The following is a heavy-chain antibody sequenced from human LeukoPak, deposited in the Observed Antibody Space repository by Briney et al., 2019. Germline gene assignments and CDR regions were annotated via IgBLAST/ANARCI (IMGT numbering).Heavy chain of an antibody. D-gene: IGHD3-9*01. V-gene: IGHV4-34*01. CDR2: INHSGST. Sequence: SETLSLTCAVYGGSFSGYYWSWIRQPPGKGLEWIGEINHSGSTNYNPSLKSRVTISVDTSKNQFSLKLSSVTAADTAVYYCARRGPYDILTGYPEPPYWYLDLWGRGTLVTVSS. CDR3: ARRGPYDILTGYPEPPYWYLDL. CDR1: GGSFSGYY. J-gene: IGHJ2*01.